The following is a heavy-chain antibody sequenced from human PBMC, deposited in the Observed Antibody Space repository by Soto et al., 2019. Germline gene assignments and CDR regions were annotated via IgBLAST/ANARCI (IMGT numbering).Heavy chain of an antibody. CDR1: GYTFTSYG. D-gene: IGHD2-2*01. CDR3: ARDTSAFSPYDFDY. Sequence: QVQLVQSGAEVKKPGASVKVSCKASGYTFTSYGISWVRQAPGQGLEWMGWISAYNGNTKFAQNFQGRVTMTTDTSTSTAYMELRSLRSDDTAVYYCARDTSAFSPYDFDYWGQGTLVTVTS. J-gene: IGHJ4*02. V-gene: IGHV1-18*01. CDR2: ISAYNGNT.